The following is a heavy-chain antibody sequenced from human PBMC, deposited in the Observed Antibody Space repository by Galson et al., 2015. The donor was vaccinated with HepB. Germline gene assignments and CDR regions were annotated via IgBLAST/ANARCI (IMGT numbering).Heavy chain of an antibody. D-gene: IGHD3-3*01. CDR1: GFTFSSYW. CDR3: ARVTTYYDFWSGYYSYYYGMDV. Sequence: SLRLSCAASGFTFSSYWMHWVRQAPGKGLVWVSRINSDGSSTSYADSVKGRFTISRDNAKNTLYLQMNSLRAEDTAVYYCARVTTYYDFWSGYYSYYYGMDVWGQGTTVTVSS. J-gene: IGHJ6*02. V-gene: IGHV3-74*01. CDR2: INSDGSST.